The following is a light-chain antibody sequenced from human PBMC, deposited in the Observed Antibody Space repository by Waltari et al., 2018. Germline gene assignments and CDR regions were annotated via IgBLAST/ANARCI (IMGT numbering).Light chain of an antibody. CDR2: YDN. CDR1: NIENNR. Sequence: YVVTQPPSVSVTPGPTATVTCGGENIENNRGNWYQQKPGQAPFLVMFYDNDRPAGIPERFSGSNSGNTATLTINWVEAGDETDYHCQVWDDFIDSGVFGGGTRLSVL. V-gene: IGLV3-21*04. J-gene: IGLJ3*02. CDR3: QVWDDFIDSGV.